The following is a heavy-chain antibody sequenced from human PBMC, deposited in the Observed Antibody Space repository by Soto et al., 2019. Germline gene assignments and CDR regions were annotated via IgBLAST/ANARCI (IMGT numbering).Heavy chain of an antibody. CDR2: ISSSSSYT. J-gene: IGHJ4*02. Sequence: GGSLRLSCAASGFTFSDYYMSWIRQAPGKGLEWVSYISSSSSYTNYADSVKGRFTISRDNAKNSLYLQMNSLRAEDTAVYYCARGDNYDSSGYYNFDYWGQGTLVTVSS. CDR3: ARGDNYDSSGYYNFDY. V-gene: IGHV3-11*05. D-gene: IGHD3-22*01. CDR1: GFTFSDYY.